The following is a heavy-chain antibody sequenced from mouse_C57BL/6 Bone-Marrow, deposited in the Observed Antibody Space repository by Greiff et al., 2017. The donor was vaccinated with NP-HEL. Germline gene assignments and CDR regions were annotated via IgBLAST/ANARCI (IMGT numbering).Heavy chain of an antibody. D-gene: IGHD2-4*01. V-gene: IGHV5-17*01. CDR3: ASYDYGDYAMDY. CDR2: ISSGSSTI. CDR1: GFTFSDYG. Sequence: EVQRVESGGGLVKPGGSLKLSCAASGFTFSDYGMHWVRQAPEKGLEWVAYISSGSSTIYYADTVKGRFTISRDNAKNTLFLQMTSLRSEDTAMYYCASYDYGDYAMDYWGQGTSVTVSS. J-gene: IGHJ4*01.